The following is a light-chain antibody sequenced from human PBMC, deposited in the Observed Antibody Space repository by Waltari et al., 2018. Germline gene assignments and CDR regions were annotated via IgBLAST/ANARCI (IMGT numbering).Light chain of an antibody. CDR2: MGS. CDR3: MQALQNPLT. Sequence: DIVMTQSPLSLPVTPGEPASISCRSSQSLLYSDGFTYLDWYLQKPGQSPQLLIYMGSNRASGVPDRFSGSGSDTDFTLKISRVEAEDVGVYYCMQALQNPLTFGEGTKVEIK. V-gene: IGKV2-28*01. J-gene: IGKJ4*01. CDR1: QSLLYSDGFTY.